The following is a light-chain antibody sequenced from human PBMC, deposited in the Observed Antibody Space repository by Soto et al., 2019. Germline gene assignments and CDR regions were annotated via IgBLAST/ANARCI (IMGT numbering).Light chain of an antibody. V-gene: IGLV2-14*01. CDR1: SSDVGGYNY. CDR3: SSYTSSSTLV. J-gene: IGLJ3*02. Sequence: QSALTQPASVSGSPGHSITMSCTGTSSDVGGYNYVSWYQQHPGKAPKLMIYDVSNRPSGVSNRFSGSKSGNTASLTISGLQAEDEADYYCSSYTSSSTLVFGGGTKPTVL. CDR2: DVS.